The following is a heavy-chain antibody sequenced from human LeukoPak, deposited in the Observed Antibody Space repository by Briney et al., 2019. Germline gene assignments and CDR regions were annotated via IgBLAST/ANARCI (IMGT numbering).Heavy chain of an antibody. CDR3: ARGFRRTYYYDSSAYPFDY. V-gene: IGHV4-34*01. J-gene: IGHJ4*02. CDR2: INHSGST. CDR1: GGSFIGYY. D-gene: IGHD3-22*01. Sequence: SETLSLTCAVYGGSFIGYYWSWIRQPPGKGLEWIGEINHSGSTNYNPSLKSRVTISVDTSKNQFSLKLSSVTAADTAVYFCARGFRRTYYYDSSAYPFDYWGQGTRVTVSS.